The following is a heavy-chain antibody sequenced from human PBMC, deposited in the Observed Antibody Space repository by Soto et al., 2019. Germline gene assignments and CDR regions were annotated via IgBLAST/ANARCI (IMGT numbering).Heavy chain of an antibody. Sequence: GGSLRLSCAASGFTFSNAWINWVRQTPGRGLEWVGRVKSKNDGGTTDFAAPVKGRFAISRDDSKNTLYLQMNSLKTEDTAVYYCPAYSSSWFDRIYYFDYWGQGPLVTVSS. CDR1: GFTFSNAW. CDR2: VKSKNDGGTT. D-gene: IGHD6-13*01. J-gene: IGHJ4*02. V-gene: IGHV3-15*07. CDR3: PAYSSSWFDRIYYFDY.